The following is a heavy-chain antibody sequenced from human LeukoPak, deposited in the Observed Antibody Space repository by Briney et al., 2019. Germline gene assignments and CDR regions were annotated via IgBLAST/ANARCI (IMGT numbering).Heavy chain of an antibody. CDR3: ARGYHWSGYYPYYMDV. Sequence: SQTLSLTCTVSGGSISSGSYYWSWIRQPAGKGLEWIGRIYTSGSTNYNPSLKSRVTISVDTSKNQFSLKLSPVTAEDTAVYYCARGYHWSGYYPYYMDVWGKGTTVTVSS. CDR2: IYTSGST. CDR1: GGSISSGSYY. V-gene: IGHV4-61*02. D-gene: IGHD3-3*01. J-gene: IGHJ6*03.